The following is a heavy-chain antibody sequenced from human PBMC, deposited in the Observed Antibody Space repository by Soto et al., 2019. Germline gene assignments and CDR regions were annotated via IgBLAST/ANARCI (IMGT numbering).Heavy chain of an antibody. Sequence: SETLSLTCAVSGGSISSGGYSWSWIRQPPGKGLEWIGNIYHSGSTYYNPSLKSRVTISVDRSKNQFSLKLSSVTAADTAVYYCARSIVVVTALDYWGQGTLVTVSS. CDR3: ARSIVVVTALDY. D-gene: IGHD2-21*02. CDR2: IYHSGST. J-gene: IGHJ4*02. V-gene: IGHV4-30-2*01. CDR1: GGSISSGGYS.